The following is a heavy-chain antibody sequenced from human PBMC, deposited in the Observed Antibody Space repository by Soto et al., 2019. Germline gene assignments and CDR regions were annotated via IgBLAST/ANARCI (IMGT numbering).Heavy chain of an antibody. V-gene: IGHV1-18*01. D-gene: IGHD4-17*01. J-gene: IGHJ4*02. CDR2: ISAYNGNT. CDR1: GYTFTSYG. Sequence: ASVKVSCKASGYTFTSYGISGVRQAPGQGLEGMGWISAYNGNTNYAQKHHGRFTMSSGTSTSTAYLELWSLRFDDTAVDYCARGSDYGDQTHWGQGTLVTVSS. CDR3: ARGSDYGDQTH.